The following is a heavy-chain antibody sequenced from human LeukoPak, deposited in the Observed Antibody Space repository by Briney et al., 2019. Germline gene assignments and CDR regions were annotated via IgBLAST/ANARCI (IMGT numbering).Heavy chain of an antibody. V-gene: IGHV4-4*02. Sequence: SETLSLTCVVSGGSISSNNWWSWVRQSPGKGLEWTGEIYHSGSTNYNPSLKSRVTISVDKSKNQFSLRLSSVAAADTAVYYCTSNGYYSLDYWGQGTLVTVST. CDR1: GGSISSNNW. D-gene: IGHD4-17*01. J-gene: IGHJ4*02. CDR2: IYHSGST. CDR3: TSNGYYSLDY.